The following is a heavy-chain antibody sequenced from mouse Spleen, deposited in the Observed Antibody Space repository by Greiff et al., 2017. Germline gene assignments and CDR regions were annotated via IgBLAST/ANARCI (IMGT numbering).Heavy chain of an antibody. D-gene: IGHD1-2*01. CDR3: ARGDSLLRPREWYFDV. CDR2: IDPNSGGT. CDR1: GYTFTSYW. Sequence: QVQLQQSGAELVKPGASVKLSCKASGYTFTSYWMHWVKQRPGRGLEWIGRIDPNSGGTKYNEKFKSKATLTVDKPSSTAYMQLSSLTSEDSAVYYCARGDSLLRPREWYFDVWGAGTTVTVSS. J-gene: IGHJ1*01. V-gene: IGHV1-72*01.